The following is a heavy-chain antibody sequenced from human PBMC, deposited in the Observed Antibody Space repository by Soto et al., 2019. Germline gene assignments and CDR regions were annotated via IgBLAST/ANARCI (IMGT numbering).Heavy chain of an antibody. V-gene: IGHV4-59*06. D-gene: IGHD3-10*01. CDR2: IYYSGST. Sequence: SETLSLTCAVSGGSFSGYSWSWIRQPPGKGLEWIGYIYYSGSTYYNPSLKSRVTISVGTSKNQFSLKLSSVTAADTAVYYCARLKYYYGSGSYCWFDPWGQGTLVTVSS. J-gene: IGHJ5*02. CDR3: ARLKYYYGSGSYCWFDP. CDR1: GGSFSGYS.